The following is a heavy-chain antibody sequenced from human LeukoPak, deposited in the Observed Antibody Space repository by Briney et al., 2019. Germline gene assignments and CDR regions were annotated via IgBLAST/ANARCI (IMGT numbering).Heavy chain of an antibody. V-gene: IGHV3-48*03. CDR3: AREFLSGAIDY. Sequence: PGGSLRLSCAASGFTFSSYEMNWVRQAPGKGLEWVSYISSSGSTIYYADSVKGRFTISRDNAKNSLYLQMNSLRAEDTAVYYCAREFLSGAIDYWGQGTLVTVSS. CDR1: GFTFSSYE. D-gene: IGHD3-10*01. J-gene: IGHJ4*02. CDR2: ISSSGSTI.